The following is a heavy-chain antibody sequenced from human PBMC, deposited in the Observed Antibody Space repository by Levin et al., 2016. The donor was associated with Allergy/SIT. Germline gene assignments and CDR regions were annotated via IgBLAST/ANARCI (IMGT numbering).Heavy chain of an antibody. J-gene: IGHJ4*02. V-gene: IGHV3-74*01. D-gene: IGHD1-26*01. CDR3: ARDQDGPGGTADY. CDR1: GFTFSKYW. CDR2: ITHDGSTT. Sequence: GGSLRLSCAVSGFTFSKYWMHWFRQAPGKGLVWVSRITHDGSTTYYADSVKGRFTISRDNAKNTLFLQMNSLRAEDTAVYYCARDQDGPGGTADYWGQGTLVTVSS.